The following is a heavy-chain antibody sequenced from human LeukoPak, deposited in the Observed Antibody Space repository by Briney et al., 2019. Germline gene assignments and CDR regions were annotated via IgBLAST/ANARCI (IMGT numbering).Heavy chain of an antibody. J-gene: IGHJ4*02. Sequence: PGGSLRLSCAASGFIFSNYIMNWVRQAPGKGLEWVSYISSSSNTIYYADSVKGRFTISRDNAKNSLYLQMNSLRAEDTAVYYCARTPMGGNTFDYWGQETLVTVSS. D-gene: IGHD3-16*01. CDR1: GFIFSNYI. CDR2: ISSSSNTI. CDR3: ARTPMGGNTFDY. V-gene: IGHV3-48*04.